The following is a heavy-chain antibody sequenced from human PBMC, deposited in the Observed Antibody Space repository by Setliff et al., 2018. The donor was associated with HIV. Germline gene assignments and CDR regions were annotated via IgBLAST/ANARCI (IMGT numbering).Heavy chain of an antibody. Sequence: KTSETLSLTCSVSGGSIDNNKYYWTWIRQPPGKGLEWTGSIYHTGRTYYNRSLESRLTISIDTSKNQFSLKLTSVTAADTAMYYCASRIYYYDESRVLREEGFVPWGQGTLVTGSS. V-gene: IGHV4-39*01. CDR3: ASRIYYYDESRVLREEGFVP. CDR1: GGSIDNNKYY. D-gene: IGHD3-22*01. CDR2: IYHTGRT. J-gene: IGHJ5*02.